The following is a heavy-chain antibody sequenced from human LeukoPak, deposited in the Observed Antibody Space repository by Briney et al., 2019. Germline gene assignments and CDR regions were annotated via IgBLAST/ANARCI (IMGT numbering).Heavy chain of an antibody. CDR2: INPNSGGT. V-gene: IGHV1-2*02. Sequence: ASVKVSCKASGYTFTGYYMHWVRQAPGQGLEWMGCINPNSGGTNYAQKFQGRVTMTRDTSISTAYMELSRLRSDDTAVYYCARVPGIAAAGTFYWGQGTLVTVSS. CDR1: GYTFTGYY. J-gene: IGHJ4*02. CDR3: ARVPGIAAAGTFY. D-gene: IGHD6-13*01.